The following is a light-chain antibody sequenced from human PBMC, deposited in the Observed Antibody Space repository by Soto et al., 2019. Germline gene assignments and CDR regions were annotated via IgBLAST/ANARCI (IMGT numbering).Light chain of an antibody. V-gene: IGLV4-69*01. CDR1: SGHSSYA. J-gene: IGLJ1*01. CDR2: LNSDGSH. CDR3: QNWGTGIHV. Sequence: QPVLTQSPSASASLGASVKLTCTLSSGHSSYAIAWHQQQPEKGPRYLMKLNSDGSHSKGDGIPDRFSGSSSGAERYLIISSLQSEDEADYYCQNWGTGIHVFGTGTKVTVL.